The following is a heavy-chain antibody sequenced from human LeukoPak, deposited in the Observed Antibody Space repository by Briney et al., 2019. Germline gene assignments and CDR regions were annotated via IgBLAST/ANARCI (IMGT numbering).Heavy chain of an antibody. D-gene: IGHD5-12*01. J-gene: IGHJ4*02. CDR2: INHSGST. CDR3: ASLRPSGYYFDY. CDR1: GGSFSGYH. Sequence: SETLSLTCAVYGGSFSGYHWSWIRQPPGKGLEWIGEINHSGSTNYNPSLKSRVTISVDTSKNQFSLKLSSVTAADTAVYYCASLRPSGYYFDYWGQGTLVTVSS. V-gene: IGHV4-34*01.